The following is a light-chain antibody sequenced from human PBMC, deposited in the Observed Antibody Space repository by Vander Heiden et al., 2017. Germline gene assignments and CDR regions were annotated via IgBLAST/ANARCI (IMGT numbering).Light chain of an antibody. CDR3: TQRSTWPVT. Sequence: EIMLTQSQGTLSLSPGERATISCRASQTVNRYLAWYQQKPGQAPRLLIYDASNRATGLPARFSGSGSVTDFTLTISSLEPEDFAVYYCTQRSTWPVTFGQGTRLEIK. J-gene: IGKJ5*01. CDR1: QTVNRY. CDR2: DAS. V-gene: IGKV3-11*01.